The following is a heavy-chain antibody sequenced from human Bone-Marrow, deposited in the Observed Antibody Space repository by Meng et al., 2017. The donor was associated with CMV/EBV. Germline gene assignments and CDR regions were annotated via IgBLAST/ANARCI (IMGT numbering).Heavy chain of an antibody. CDR1: GNTITSYY. V-gene: IGHV1-46*01. CDR3: ARFGYSGYDDPFDY. D-gene: IGHD5-12*01. CDR2: INPSGGST. Sequence: SGNTITSYYMHWVRQAPGQGLEWMGIINPSGGSTSYAQKFQGRVTMTRDTSTSTVYMELSSLRSEDTAVYYCARFGYSGYDDPFDYWGQGTLVTVSS. J-gene: IGHJ4*02.